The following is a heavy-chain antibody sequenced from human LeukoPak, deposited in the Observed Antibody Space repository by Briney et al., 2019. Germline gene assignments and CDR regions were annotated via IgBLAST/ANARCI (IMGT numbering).Heavy chain of an antibody. CDR2: INPSGGST. J-gene: IGHJ3*02. Sequence: ASVKVSCKASGYTFTSYYMHWVRQAPGQGLEWMGIINPSGGSTSYAQKFQGRVTMTRDTSTSTVYMELSSLRSEDTAVYYCARDQVTMVRGVIITYAFDIWGQGTMVTVSS. D-gene: IGHD3-10*01. CDR3: ARDQVTMVRGVIITYAFDI. CDR1: GYTFTSYY. V-gene: IGHV1-46*01.